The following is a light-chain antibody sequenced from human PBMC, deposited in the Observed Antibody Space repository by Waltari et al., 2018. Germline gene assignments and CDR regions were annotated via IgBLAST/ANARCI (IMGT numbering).Light chain of an antibody. CDR1: SSHDGGYKY. CDR3: SSYAGSSNFV. J-gene: IGLJ1*01. Sequence: QSALPQPPSASGSPGQSVTISCTVTSSHDGGYKYVSWYKQLPGKAPIHIIYEASERPSGVPDRFSGSKSGNTASLTVSGLQAEDEADYYCSSYAGSSNFVFGTGTKVTVL. V-gene: IGLV2-8*01. CDR2: EAS.